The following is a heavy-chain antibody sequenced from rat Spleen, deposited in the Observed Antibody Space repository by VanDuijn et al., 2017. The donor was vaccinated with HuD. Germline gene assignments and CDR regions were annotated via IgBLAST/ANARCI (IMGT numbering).Heavy chain of an antibody. CDR3: AREFDYFDY. V-gene: IGHV5-7*01. CDR1: GFTFGYYD. Sequence: EVQLVESGGGLVQPGRSLKLSCAASGFTFGYYDMAWVRQAPTKGLEWVATITYDGSTTYYRDSVKGRFTISRDNAKSTLYLQMDSLRSEDTATYYCAREFDYFDYWGQGVMVTVSS. J-gene: IGHJ2*01. CDR2: ITYDGSTT.